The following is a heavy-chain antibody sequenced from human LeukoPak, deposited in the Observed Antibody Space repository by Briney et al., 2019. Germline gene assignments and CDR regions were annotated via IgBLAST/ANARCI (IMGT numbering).Heavy chain of an antibody. CDR3: ARQRRRQITMIVVVNKGGAFDI. CDR2: IYYSGST. Sequence: SETLSLTCTVCGGSISSSNYYWGWVRQPPGKGLEWIGSIYYSGSTYYNRTLKSRVIISVDTSKNQFSLKLSSVTAADTAVYYCARQRRRQITMIVVVNKGGAFDIWGQGTMVTMSS. J-gene: IGHJ3*02. V-gene: IGHV4-39*01. CDR1: GGSISSSNYY. D-gene: IGHD3-22*01.